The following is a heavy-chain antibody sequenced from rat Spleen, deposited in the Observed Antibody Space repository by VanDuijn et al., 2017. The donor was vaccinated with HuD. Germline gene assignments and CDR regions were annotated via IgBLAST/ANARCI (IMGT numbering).Heavy chain of an antibody. D-gene: IGHD2-1*01. J-gene: IGHJ2*01. CDR2: IIYDGSRT. CDR1: GFTFSSFA. CDR3: TRDSDIPTYFFDY. Sequence: EVQLVESGGGLVQPGRSLKLSCAASGFTFSSFAMAWVRQAQKQGLEWVATIIYDGSRTFYRDSVKGRFTISRDNAKSTLYLQMDSLRSEDTATYYCTRDSDIPTYFFDYWGQGVMVTVSS. V-gene: IGHV5-7*01.